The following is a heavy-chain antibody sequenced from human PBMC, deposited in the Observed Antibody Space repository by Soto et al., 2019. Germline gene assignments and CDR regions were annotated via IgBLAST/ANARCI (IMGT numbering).Heavy chain of an antibody. D-gene: IGHD3-9*01. CDR3: ARQGEDILTPGYYGMDV. J-gene: IGHJ6*02. CDR2: IEPSDSYT. V-gene: IGHV5-10-1*01. Sequence: PGPAVKVTAKGWGYGLTSDVISWVRQMPGKGLEWMGRIEPSDSYTNYSPSFQGHVAISADKSIMTAYRQWSSLKASDTAMYYCARQGEDILTPGYYGMDVWGQGTTVTVSS. CDR1: GYGLTSDV.